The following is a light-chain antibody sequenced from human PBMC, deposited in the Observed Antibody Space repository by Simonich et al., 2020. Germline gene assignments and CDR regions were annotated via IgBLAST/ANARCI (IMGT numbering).Light chain of an antibody. CDR1: QSVSSSY. CDR2: GAS. Sequence: EIVLTQSPGTLSLSPGERATLSCRASQSVSSSYLAWYQQKPGQAPRLLIYGASSRATGIPDRFSGSGSGTDFTLTISSLQPEDFATYYCQKYNSALALTFGGGTKVEIK. J-gene: IGKJ4*01. CDR3: QKYNSALALT. V-gene: IGKV3-20*01.